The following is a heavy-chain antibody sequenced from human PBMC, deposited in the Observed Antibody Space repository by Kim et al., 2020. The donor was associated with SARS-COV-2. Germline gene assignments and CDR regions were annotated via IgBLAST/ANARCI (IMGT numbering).Heavy chain of an antibody. CDR3: AKDADIVVVPAALNWFDP. Sequence: GGSLRLSCAASGFTFSSYAMSWVRQAPGKGLEWVSAISGSGGSTYYADSVKGRFTISRDNSKNTLYLQMNSLRAEDTAVYYCAKDADIVVVPAALNWFDPWGQGTLVTVSS. J-gene: IGHJ5*02. D-gene: IGHD2-2*01. CDR2: ISGSGGST. CDR1: GFTFSSYA. V-gene: IGHV3-23*01.